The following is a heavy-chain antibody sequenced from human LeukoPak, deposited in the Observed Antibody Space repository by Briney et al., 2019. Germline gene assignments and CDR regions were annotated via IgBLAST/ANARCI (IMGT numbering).Heavy chain of an antibody. CDR3: ARTYGDYAFDY. Sequence: SETLSLTCSVSDGSINSYYWNWIRRPPGKGREWIGYIYYNGNTNYSPSLKSRVTMSVDTSKNLFSLKVSSVTAADTAVYYCARTYGDYAFDYWGQGTLVTVPS. V-gene: IGHV4-59*08. CDR1: DGSINSYY. D-gene: IGHD4-17*01. J-gene: IGHJ4*02. CDR2: IYYNGNT.